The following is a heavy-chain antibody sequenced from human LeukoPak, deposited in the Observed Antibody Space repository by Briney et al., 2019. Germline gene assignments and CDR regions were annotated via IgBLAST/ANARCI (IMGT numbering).Heavy chain of an antibody. CDR1: GFSLSTSGVG. D-gene: IGHD4-17*01. V-gene: IGHV2-5*01. CDR3: AHYGDYRFMYYFDY. CDR2: IYWNDDN. J-gene: IGHJ4*02. Sequence: SSPTLLNSTQTLTLTCTFSGFSLSTSGVGVGWIRQPPGKALEWRALIYWNDDNSYSPSLKSRLTITKDTSKNQVVLKMTNMDPVDTATYYCAHYGDYRFMYYFDYWGQGTLVTVSS.